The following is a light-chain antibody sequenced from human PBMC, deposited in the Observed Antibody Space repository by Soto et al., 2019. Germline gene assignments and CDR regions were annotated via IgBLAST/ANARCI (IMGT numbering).Light chain of an antibody. J-gene: IGKJ5*01. Sequence: EVVLTQSPATLSLSPGERATLSCRASQSVSGYLAWYQQKPGQVPRLFIYDAFKRDTGIPVRFSGSGSGTDFTLTISSLEPEDVAVYYCQHRSSWPITFGQGTRLEIK. V-gene: IGKV3-11*01. CDR1: QSVSGY. CDR2: DAF. CDR3: QHRSSWPIT.